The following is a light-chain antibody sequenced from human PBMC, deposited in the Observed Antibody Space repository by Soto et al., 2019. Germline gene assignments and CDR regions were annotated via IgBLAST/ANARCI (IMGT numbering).Light chain of an antibody. CDR3: QQSYSTPIS. CDR1: QSISSG. J-gene: IGKJ5*01. CDR2: DAS. Sequence: DIQMTQSPSTLSASLGDRVTITCRASQSISSGLAWYQQKPGKAPKVLIYDASSLQSGVPSRFSGSGSGTEFTLTISSLQPEDFATYYCQQSYSTPISFGQGTRLEIK. V-gene: IGKV1-5*01.